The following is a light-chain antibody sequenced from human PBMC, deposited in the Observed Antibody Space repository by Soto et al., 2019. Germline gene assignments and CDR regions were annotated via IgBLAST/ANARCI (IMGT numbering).Light chain of an antibody. CDR3: QQYTASPLT. Sequence: IVMTQSPATLSVSPGERGTLSCRASQTVYNNLAWYQQKPGQPPRLLIYAASTRATGFPARFSGSGFGTEFTLTISSLQSEDFAVYYCQQYTASPLTFGGGTKVEIK. V-gene: IGKV3-15*01. CDR1: QTVYNN. J-gene: IGKJ4*01. CDR2: AAS.